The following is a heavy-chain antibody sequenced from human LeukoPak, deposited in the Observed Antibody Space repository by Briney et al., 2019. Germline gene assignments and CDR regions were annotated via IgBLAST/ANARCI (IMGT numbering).Heavy chain of an antibody. CDR2: ISSSSSTT. CDR3: ARAKDPPGGAFDI. Sequence: GGSLRLSCAASGFTFSSYSMNWVRQAPGKGLEWVSYISSSSSTTYYADSVKGRFTLSRDNAKNSLYLQMNSLRAEDTAVYYCARAKDPPGGAFDIWGQGTMVTVSS. V-gene: IGHV3-48*04. J-gene: IGHJ3*02. CDR1: GFTFSSYS. D-gene: IGHD3-10*01.